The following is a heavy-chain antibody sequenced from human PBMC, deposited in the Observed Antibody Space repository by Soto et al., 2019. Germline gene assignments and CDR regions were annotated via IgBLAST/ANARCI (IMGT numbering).Heavy chain of an antibody. CDR1: GGSFSGYY. CDR2: INHSGST. J-gene: IGHJ6*02. CDR3: ARATVVLWLGELWNYYYGMDV. D-gene: IGHD3-10*01. Sequence: SETLSLTCAVYGGSFSGYYWSWIRQPPGEGLEWIGEINHSGSTNYNPSLKSRVTISVDTSKNQFSLKLSSVTAADTAVYYCARATVVLWLGELWNYYYGMDVWGQGTTVTVS. V-gene: IGHV4-34*01.